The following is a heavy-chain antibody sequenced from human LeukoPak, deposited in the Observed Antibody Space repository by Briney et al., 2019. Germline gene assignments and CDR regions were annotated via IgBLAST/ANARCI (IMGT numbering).Heavy chain of an antibody. D-gene: IGHD6-25*01. CDR1: VGSISRDY. CDR3: ARGRRRYFDY. Sequence: AETLSLTYTFSVGSISRDYGSSVRQPAGRGLEGGGRIYTRGSTTYNPSLQGRVTMSVDTSKNQFSLQLSSVTAADTAVYYCARGRRRYFDYWGQGTLVTVSS. J-gene: IGHJ4*02. CDR2: IYTRGST. V-gene: IGHV4-4*07.